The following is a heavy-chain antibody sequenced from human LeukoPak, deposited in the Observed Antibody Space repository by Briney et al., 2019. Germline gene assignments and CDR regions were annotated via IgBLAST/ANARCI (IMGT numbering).Heavy chain of an antibody. D-gene: IGHD3-10*01. Sequence: GASVKVSCKASGYTFTSYGISWVRQAPGQGLEWMGWISAYNGNTSYAQKFQGRVTITADKSTSTAYMELSSLRSEDTAVYYCARDLDGSGTAQVYWGQGTLVTVSS. CDR3: ARDLDGSGTAQVY. CDR1: GYTFTSYG. CDR2: ISAYNGNT. J-gene: IGHJ4*02. V-gene: IGHV1-18*01.